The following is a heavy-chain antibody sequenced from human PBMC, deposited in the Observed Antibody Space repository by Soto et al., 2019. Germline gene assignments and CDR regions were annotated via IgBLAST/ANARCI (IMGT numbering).Heavy chain of an antibody. D-gene: IGHD3-22*01. CDR3: ASLVAYYYDSSGYPDDVFDI. Sequence: GESLKISCKGSGYSFTSYWIGWVRQMPGKGLEWMGIIYPGDSDTRYSPSFQGQVTISADKSISTAYLQWSSLKASDTAMYYCASLVAYYYDSSGYPDDVFDIWGQGTMVTVSS. V-gene: IGHV5-51*01. CDR1: GYSFTSYW. J-gene: IGHJ3*02. CDR2: IYPGDSDT.